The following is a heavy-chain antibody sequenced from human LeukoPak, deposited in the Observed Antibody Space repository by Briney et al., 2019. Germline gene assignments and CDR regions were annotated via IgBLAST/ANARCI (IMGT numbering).Heavy chain of an antibody. CDR2: IYYSGST. Sequence: SETLSLTCTVSGGSISSSSYYWGWIRQPPGKGLEWIGSIYYSGSTYYNPSLKSRVTISVDTSKNQFSLKLSSVTAADTAVYYCARDTSGSSGRPYYYYYGMDVWGQGTTVTVSS. CDR3: ARDTSGSSGRPYYYYYGMDV. J-gene: IGHJ6*02. D-gene: IGHD6-19*01. V-gene: IGHV4-39*07. CDR1: GGSISSSSYY.